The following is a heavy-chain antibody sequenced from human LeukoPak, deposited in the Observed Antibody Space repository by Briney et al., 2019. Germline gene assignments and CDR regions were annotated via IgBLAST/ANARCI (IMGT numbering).Heavy chain of an antibody. V-gene: IGHV4-59*01. J-gene: IGHJ4*02. D-gene: IGHD4-23*01. CDR1: GGSISSYY. CDR3: ARDREDDYGGSFDY. CDR2: IYYSGST. Sequence: PSETLSLTCTVSGGSISSYYWSWIRQPPGKGLEWIGYIYYSGSTNYNPSLKSRVTISVDTSKNQFSLKLSSVTAADTAVHYCARDREDDYGGSFDYWGQGTLVTVSS.